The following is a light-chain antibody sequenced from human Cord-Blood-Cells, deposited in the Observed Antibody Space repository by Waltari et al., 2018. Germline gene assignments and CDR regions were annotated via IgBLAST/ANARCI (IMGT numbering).Light chain of an antibody. CDR3: QQYNSYPYT. J-gene: IGKJ2*01. CDR2: AAS. CDR1: QGISNY. Sequence: DIQMTQSPSSLSASVGDRVTITCRASQGISNYLAWFQQKPGKAPTSLIYAASSLRSGVPSKFSGSGSGTDFTLSISRLQPEDFATYYCQQYNSYPYTFGQGTKLEI. V-gene: IGKV1-16*02.